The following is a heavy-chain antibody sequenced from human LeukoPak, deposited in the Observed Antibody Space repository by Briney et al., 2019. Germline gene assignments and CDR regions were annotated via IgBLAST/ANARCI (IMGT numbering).Heavy chain of an antibody. CDR1: GYTFTGYY. Sequence: GASVKVSCKASGYTFTGYYMHWVRQAPGQGLEWMGWINPNSGGTNYAQKFQSRVTMTRDTSISTAYMELSRLRSDDTAVYYCARVPHSSGWYDYWGQGTLVTVSS. D-gene: IGHD6-19*01. CDR2: INPNSGGT. CDR3: ARVPHSSGWYDY. V-gene: IGHV1-2*02. J-gene: IGHJ4*02.